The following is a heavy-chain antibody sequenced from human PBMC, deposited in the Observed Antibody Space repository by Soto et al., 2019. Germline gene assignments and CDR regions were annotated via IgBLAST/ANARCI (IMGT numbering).Heavy chain of an antibody. D-gene: IGHD3-10*01. J-gene: IGHJ6*03. CDR3: ARDKARGYYGSGSYELRNYYYYYMDV. CDR2: IIPILGIA. CDR1: GGTFSSYT. V-gene: IGHV1-69*04. Sequence: SVKVSRNASGGTFSSYTISWARLAPGKGLEWMGRIIPILGIANYAQKFQGRVTITADKSTSTAYMELSSLRSEDTAVYYCARDKARGYYGSGSYELRNYYYYYMDVWGKGTTVTVSS.